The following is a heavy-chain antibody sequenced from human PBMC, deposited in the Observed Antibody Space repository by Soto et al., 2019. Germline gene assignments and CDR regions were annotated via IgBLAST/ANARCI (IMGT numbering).Heavy chain of an antibody. Sequence: GGSLRLSCAASGFTFSDYYMSWIRQAPGKGLEWVSYISSSGSTIYYADSVKGRFTISRDNAKNSLYLQMNSLRAEDTAVYYCARFFGDYDPLRSDAFDIWGQGTMVTVSS. J-gene: IGHJ3*02. CDR1: GFTFSDYY. CDR2: ISSSGSTI. CDR3: ARFFGDYDPLRSDAFDI. V-gene: IGHV3-11*01. D-gene: IGHD4-17*01.